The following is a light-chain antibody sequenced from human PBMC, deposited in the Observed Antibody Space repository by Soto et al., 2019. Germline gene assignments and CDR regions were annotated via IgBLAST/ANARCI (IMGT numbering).Light chain of an antibody. CDR1: SSDIGTYNY. CDR2: EVS. Sequence: QSVLTQPASVSGSPGQSITLACTGTSSDIGTYNYVSWYQQHAGKAPKLIIFEVSNRPSGVSTRFSGSKSGNMASLTISGLQAEDAADYFCGSYTDSSTHYVFGTGTKLTVL. J-gene: IGLJ1*01. CDR3: GSYTDSSTHYV. V-gene: IGLV2-14*01.